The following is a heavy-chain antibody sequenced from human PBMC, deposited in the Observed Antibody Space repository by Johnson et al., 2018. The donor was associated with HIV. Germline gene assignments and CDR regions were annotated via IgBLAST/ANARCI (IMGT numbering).Heavy chain of an antibody. V-gene: IGHV3-30*03. Sequence: QMQLVESGGGVVQPGRSLRVSCAASGFTFKRYGMHWVRQAPGKGLEWVALISYDGTATYYADPVKGRFSISRDNSKNTLYMQMNSLRAEDTAVFYCARDRGEYSTWLDAFDIWGQGTMVTVSS. CDR2: ISYDGTAT. CDR3: ARDRGEYSTWLDAFDI. J-gene: IGHJ3*02. CDR1: GFTFKRYG. D-gene: IGHD6-6*01.